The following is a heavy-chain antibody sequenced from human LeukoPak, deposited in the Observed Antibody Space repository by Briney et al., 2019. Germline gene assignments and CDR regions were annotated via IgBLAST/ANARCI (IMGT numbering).Heavy chain of an antibody. CDR2: IYTSGGT. J-gene: IGHJ3*02. CDR1: GGSISSYY. Sequence: SETLSLTCTVSGGSISSYYWSWIRQPAGKGLEWIGRIYTSGGTNYNPSLKSRVTMSVDTSKNQFSLKLSSVTAADTAVYYCARDGSGWYNDAFDIWGQGTMVTVSS. CDR3: ARDGSGWYNDAFDI. D-gene: IGHD6-19*01. V-gene: IGHV4-4*07.